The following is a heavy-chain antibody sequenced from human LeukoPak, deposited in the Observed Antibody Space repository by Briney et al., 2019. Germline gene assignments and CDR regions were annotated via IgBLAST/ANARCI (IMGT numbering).Heavy chain of an antibody. CDR2: IYYSGST. Sequence: PSQTLSLTCTGGSVSSDGYYWSWIRQHPGKGLEWIGYIYYSGSTYYNPSLKSRVTISVDTSKKQFSLKLTSVTAADTAVYFWARSGYGYVINYFDYWGPGTLVTVSS. J-gene: IGHJ4*02. D-gene: IGHD5-12*01. CDR1: GSVSSDGYY. CDR3: ARSGYGYVINYFDY. V-gene: IGHV4-31*03.